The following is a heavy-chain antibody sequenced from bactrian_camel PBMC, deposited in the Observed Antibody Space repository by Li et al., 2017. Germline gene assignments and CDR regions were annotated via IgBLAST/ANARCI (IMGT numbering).Heavy chain of an antibody. CDR3: ATGLLPYCSGVYCYTQYNY. CDR2: IDRDGST. J-gene: IGHJ4*01. V-gene: IGHV3S57*01. Sequence: HVQLVESGGGTVEAGGSLRLSCVVPEGTFSRYCMAWFRQAAGKEREGVAVIDRDGSTQCSDSAKGRFTISQDNDNNTLYLQMNSLKPEDTAVYYCATGLLPYCSGVYCYTQYNYWGQGTQVTVS. CDR1: EGTFSRYC. D-gene: IGHD2*01.